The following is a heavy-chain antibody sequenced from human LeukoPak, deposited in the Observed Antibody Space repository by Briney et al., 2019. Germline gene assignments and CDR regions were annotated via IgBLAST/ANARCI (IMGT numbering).Heavy chain of an antibody. CDR2: IYYSGST. CDR3: ARGSFDFDY. CDR1: GGSISSYY. J-gene: IGHJ4*02. D-gene: IGHD6-19*01. Sequence: SETLSLTCTVSGGSISSYYWSWIRQPPGKGLEWIGYIYYSGSTIYNPSLKSRVTISVDTSKDQFSLKLSSVTAADTAVYYCARGSFDFDYWGQGTLVTVSS. V-gene: IGHV4-59*01.